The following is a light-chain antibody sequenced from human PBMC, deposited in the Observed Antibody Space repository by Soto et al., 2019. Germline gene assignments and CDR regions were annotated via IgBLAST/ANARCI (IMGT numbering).Light chain of an antibody. CDR2: GAS. V-gene: IGKV3-15*01. Sequence: EIVLTQSPATLSLSPGERATLSCRASQSVSSNLAWYQQKPGQAPRLLIYGASTRATGIPARFSGSGSGTEFTLTISSLQSEDFAVYYCQQYNNWPPEYIFGQGTKLEIK. CDR1: QSVSSN. J-gene: IGKJ2*01. CDR3: QQYNNWPPEYI.